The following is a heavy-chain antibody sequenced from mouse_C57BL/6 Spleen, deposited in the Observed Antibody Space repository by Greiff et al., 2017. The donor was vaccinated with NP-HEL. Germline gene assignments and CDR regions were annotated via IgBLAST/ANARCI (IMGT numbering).Heavy chain of an antibody. V-gene: IGHV14-4*01. Sequence: VQLQQSGAELVRPGASVKLSCTASGFNIKDDYMHWVKQRPEQGLEWIGWIDPENGDTEYASQFQGKATITADTSSNTAYLQLSSLTSEDTAVYYCTTWGYYGSSPAWFAYWGQGTLVTVSA. CDR1: GFNIKDDY. CDR3: TTWGYYGSSPAWFAY. J-gene: IGHJ3*01. CDR2: IDPENGDT. D-gene: IGHD1-1*01.